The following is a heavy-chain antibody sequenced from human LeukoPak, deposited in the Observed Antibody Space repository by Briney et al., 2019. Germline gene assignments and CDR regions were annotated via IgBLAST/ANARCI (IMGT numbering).Heavy chain of an antibody. J-gene: IGHJ4*02. CDR3: ARMATSSIIDY. CDR2: IYYSGST. CDR1: GGSISSGGYY. V-gene: IGHV4-31*03. Sequence: PSQTLSLTCTVSGGSISSGGYYWSWIREHPGKGLEWIGYIYYSGSTYYNPSLKSRVTISVDTSKNQFSLKLSSVTAADTAVYYCARMATSSIIDYWGQGTLVTVSS. D-gene: IGHD5-24*01.